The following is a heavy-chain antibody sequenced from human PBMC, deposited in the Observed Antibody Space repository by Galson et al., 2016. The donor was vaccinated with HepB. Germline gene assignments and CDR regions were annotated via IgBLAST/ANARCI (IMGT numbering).Heavy chain of an antibody. CDR1: GFTFSRHA. D-gene: IGHD3-3*01. J-gene: IGHJ6*02. Sequence: SLRLSCAASGFTFSRHAMSWVRQAPGKGLEWVSAISGSGGSTYYADSVKGRFTISRDNSKNTLYLQMNSLRAEDTAVYCCANLDFWSGPSPRDYYYGMDVWGQGTTVTVSS. V-gene: IGHV3-23*01. CDR3: ANLDFWSGPSPRDYYYGMDV. CDR2: ISGSGGST.